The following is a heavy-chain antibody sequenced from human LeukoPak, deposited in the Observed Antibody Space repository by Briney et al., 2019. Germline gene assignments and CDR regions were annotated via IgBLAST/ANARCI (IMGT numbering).Heavy chain of an antibody. CDR1: GFTVSRNY. CDR3: ARVYYGSGSLHYYYYYMDV. Sequence: GGSLRLSCAASGFTVSRNYMSWVRQAPGKGLEWASVIYSGGSKYYADSVKGRFTISRDNSKNTLYLQMNSLRAEDTAVYYCARVYYGSGSLHYYYYYMDVWGKGTTVTISS. D-gene: IGHD3-10*01. V-gene: IGHV3-53*01. J-gene: IGHJ6*03. CDR2: IYSGGSK.